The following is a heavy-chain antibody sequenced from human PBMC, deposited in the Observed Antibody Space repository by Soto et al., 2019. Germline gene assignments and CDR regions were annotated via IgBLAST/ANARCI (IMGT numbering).Heavy chain of an antibody. CDR2: IYWDDDK. CDR3: AHSRCGGDCSRSYSSHYYYGMHV. V-gene: IGHV2-5*02. D-gene: IGHD2-21*02. J-gene: IGHJ6*02. CDR1: GFSLSTGGVG. Sequence: QITLKESGPSLVKPTQTLTLTCTFSGFSLSTGGVGVGWIRQPPGKALEWLALIYWDDDKRYSPSLRSRLAVTQDTSKNQVVLTMTNIDPVDTAPYYGAHSRCGGDCSRSYSSHYYYGMHVWGQGTTVTVSS.